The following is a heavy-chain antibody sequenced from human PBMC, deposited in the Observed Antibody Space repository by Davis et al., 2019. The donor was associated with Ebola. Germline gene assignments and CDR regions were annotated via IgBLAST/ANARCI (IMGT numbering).Heavy chain of an antibody. J-gene: IGHJ4*02. D-gene: IGHD6-19*01. CDR2: ISAYNGNT. V-gene: IGHV1-18*01. CDR3: AREPVVGSSGWYGGNYFDY. CDR1: GYTFTRYG. Sequence: SVKVSCKASGYTFTRYGISWVRQAPGQGLEWMGWISAYNGNTNYAQKLQGQVTMTTDTSTSTAYMELRSLRSDDTAVYYRAREPVVGSSGWYGGNYFDYWGQGTLVTVSS.